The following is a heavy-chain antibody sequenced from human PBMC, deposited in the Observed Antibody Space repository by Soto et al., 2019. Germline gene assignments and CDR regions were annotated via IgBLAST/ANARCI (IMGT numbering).Heavy chain of an antibody. CDR1: GYTFTSYY. J-gene: IGHJ6*02. Sequence: QVQLVQSGAEVKKPGASVKVSCKASGYTFTSYYMHWVRQAPGQGLEWMGIINPSGGSTSYAQKFQGRVTMTRDTSTSTVYMELSSLRSEDTAVYYCAREAMIVVVTQYYYYGMDVWGQGTTVTVSS. V-gene: IGHV1-46*01. CDR2: INPSGGST. CDR3: AREAMIVVVTQYYYYGMDV. D-gene: IGHD3-22*01.